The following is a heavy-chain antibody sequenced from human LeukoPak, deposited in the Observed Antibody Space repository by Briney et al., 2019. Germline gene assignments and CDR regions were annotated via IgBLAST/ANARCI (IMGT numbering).Heavy chain of an antibody. CDR3: ARDQGITSPFDY. Sequence: PSETLSLTCTVSGGSISSYYWSWIRQPPGKGLEWIGYIYYSGSTNYNPSLKSRVTISVDTSKNQFSLKLSSVTAADTAVYYCARDQGITSPFDYWGQGTLVTVSS. CDR1: GGSISSYY. D-gene: IGHD3-16*01. J-gene: IGHJ4*02. CDR2: IYYSGST. V-gene: IGHV4-59*01.